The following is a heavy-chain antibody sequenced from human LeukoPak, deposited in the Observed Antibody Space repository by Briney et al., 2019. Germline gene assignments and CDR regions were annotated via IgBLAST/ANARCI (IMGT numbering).Heavy chain of an antibody. D-gene: IGHD6-13*01. CDR1: GYTFTGYD. V-gene: IGHV1-2*02. J-gene: IGHJ6*02. CDR3: ARDGEAITGYSSSWFGIFDYYYYYGMDV. Sequence: ASVKVSCKASGYTFTGYDMHWVRQAPGQGLEWMGWINPNSGGTNYAQKFQGRVTMTRDTSISTAYMELSRLRSDDTAVYYCARDGEAITGYSSSWFGIFDYYYYYGMDVWGQGTTVTVSS. CDR2: INPNSGGT.